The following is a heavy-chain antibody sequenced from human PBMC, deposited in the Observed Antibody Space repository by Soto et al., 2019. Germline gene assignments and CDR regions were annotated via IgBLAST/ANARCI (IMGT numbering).Heavy chain of an antibody. CDR2: ISSSSSYI. CDR3: ARDRWGFGVVIISDGIDV. V-gene: IGHV3-21*01. CDR1: GFTFSSYS. D-gene: IGHD3-3*01. J-gene: IGHJ6*02. Sequence: GGSLRLSCAASGFTFSSYSMNWVRQAPGKGLEWVSSISSSSSYIYYADSVKGRFTISRDNAKNSLYLQMNSLRAEDTAVYYCARDRWGFGVVIISDGIDVWGQGRTVTVAS.